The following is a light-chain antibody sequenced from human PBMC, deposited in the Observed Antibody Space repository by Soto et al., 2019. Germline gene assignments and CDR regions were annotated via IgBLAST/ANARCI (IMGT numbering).Light chain of an antibody. J-gene: IGKJ1*01. CDR3: QQYNIWPRA. V-gene: IGKV3-15*01. Sequence: EVVVTQSPATLSVSPGERATLSCRASQSVSSNLAWYQQKPGQAPRLLIYGASTRATGIPARFSGSVSGTEFTLTISSLQSEDFAVYYCQQYNIWPRAFGQGTKVEIK. CDR1: QSVSSN. CDR2: GAS.